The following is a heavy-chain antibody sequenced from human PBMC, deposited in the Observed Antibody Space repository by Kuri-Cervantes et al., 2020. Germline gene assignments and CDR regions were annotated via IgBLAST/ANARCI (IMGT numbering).Heavy chain of an antibody. CDR1: GFSFTSYS. V-gene: IGHV3-48*02. D-gene: IGHD1-26*01. CDR3: ARDHKWAFDY. Sequence: GESLKISCAASGFSFTSYSMNWVRQAPGKGLEWISYINPVSGAKYYADPVKGRFTISRDDAKNSLDLQMSSLTDEDTAVYYCARDHKWAFDYWGQGILVTVSS. J-gene: IGHJ4*02. CDR2: INPVSGAK.